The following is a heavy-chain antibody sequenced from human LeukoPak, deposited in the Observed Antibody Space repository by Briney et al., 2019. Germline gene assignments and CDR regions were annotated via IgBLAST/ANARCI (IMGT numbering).Heavy chain of an antibody. CDR2: IYSGGST. V-gene: IGHV3-53*01. J-gene: IGHJ4*02. D-gene: IGHD1-20*01. CDR3: ARDITGTTSFDY. CDR1: GFTVSSSD. Sequence: GRSLRLSCAASGFTVSSSDMSWVRQPPGKGLEWVSVIYSGGSTYYADSVKGRFTISRDNAKNSLYLQMNSLRAADTAVYYCARDITGTTSFDYWGQGRLVTVRS.